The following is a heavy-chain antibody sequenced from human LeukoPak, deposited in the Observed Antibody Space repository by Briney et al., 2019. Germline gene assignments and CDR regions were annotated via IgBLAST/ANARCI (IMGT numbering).Heavy chain of an antibody. CDR1: GYTFTGYY. D-gene: IGHD5-12*01. J-gene: IGHJ4*02. V-gene: IGHV1-2*02. CDR2: INPNSGGT. Sequence: ASVKVSCKASGYTFTGYYMHWVRQAPGQGLEWMGWINPNSGGTNYAQKFQGRVTMTRDTSISTAYMELSRLRSDDTAVYYCARVRYSGYDRNIDYWGQGTLVTASS. CDR3: ARVRYSGYDRNIDY.